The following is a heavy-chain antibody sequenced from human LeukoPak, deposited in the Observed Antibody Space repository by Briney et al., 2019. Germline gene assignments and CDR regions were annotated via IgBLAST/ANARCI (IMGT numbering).Heavy chain of an antibody. CDR2: INNSGST. Sequence: PSETLSLTCAVYGGSFSGYYWSWIRQPPGKGLEWIGEINNSGSTNYNPSLKSRITISVDTSKKHFSLMLISVTAAETAVYYCARPGFYDIWTGYAWGQGTLVTVSS. D-gene: IGHD3-9*01. V-gene: IGHV4-34*01. CDR1: GGSFSGYY. J-gene: IGHJ4*02. CDR3: ARPGFYDIWTGYA.